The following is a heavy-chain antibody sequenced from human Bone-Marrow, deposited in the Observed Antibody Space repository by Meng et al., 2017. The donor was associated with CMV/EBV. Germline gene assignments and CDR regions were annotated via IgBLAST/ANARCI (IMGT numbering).Heavy chain of an antibody. CDR1: RFTVSSHY. J-gene: IGHJ6*02. CDR3: ARDLPTYYDFWSGYYGNYYYGMDV. CDR2: LYSGGST. Sequence: GGSLRISCAASRFTVSSHYMSWVRQAPGKGLEWVSVLYSGGSTYYADSVKGRFTISRDNSKNTLYLQMNSLRAEDTAVYYCARDLPTYYDFWSGYYGNYYYGMDVWGQGTTVTVSS. D-gene: IGHD3-3*01. V-gene: IGHV3-53*01.